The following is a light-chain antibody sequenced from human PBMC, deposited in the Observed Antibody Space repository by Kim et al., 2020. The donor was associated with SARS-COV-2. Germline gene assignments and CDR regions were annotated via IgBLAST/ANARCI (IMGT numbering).Light chain of an antibody. Sequence: GQSVTISCTGSSSDIGGYDYVSWYQQLPGTAPKLIIYDVFKRPSGISDHFSGSKSGSTASLTISGLQTDDEADYYCSAYTSGSTWVFGGGTKVTVL. CDR2: DVF. CDR3: SAYTSGSTWV. V-gene: IGLV2-14*03. CDR1: SSDIGGYDY. J-gene: IGLJ3*02.